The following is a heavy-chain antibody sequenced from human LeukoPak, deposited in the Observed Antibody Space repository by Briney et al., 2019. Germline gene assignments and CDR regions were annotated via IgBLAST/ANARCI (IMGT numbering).Heavy chain of an antibody. CDR2: ISWNSGSI. Sequence: GGSLRLSCAASGFTFDDYAMHWVRQAPGKGLEWVSGISWNSGSIGYADSVKGRFTISRDNAKNSLYLQMNSLRAEDMALYYCARDRKWLFTIDYWGQGTLVTVSS. D-gene: IGHD3-22*01. CDR1: GFTFDDYA. CDR3: ARDRKWLFTIDY. J-gene: IGHJ4*02. V-gene: IGHV3-9*03.